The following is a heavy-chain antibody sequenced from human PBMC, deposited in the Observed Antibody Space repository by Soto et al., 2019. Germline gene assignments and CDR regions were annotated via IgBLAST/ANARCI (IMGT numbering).Heavy chain of an antibody. CDR2: IIPIFGTA. D-gene: IGHD1-26*01. J-gene: IGHJ4*02. CDR1: GGTFSSYS. Sequence: QVHLVESGAEVKKPGSSVKVSCKASGGTFSSYSINWVRQAPGQGLEWMGEIIPIFGTANYAQKFQGRVTITADESTSTAYMELSSLRSEDTAVYYCARDGGRHSGGMDYWGQGTLVTVSS. CDR3: ARDGGRHSGGMDY. V-gene: IGHV1-69*01.